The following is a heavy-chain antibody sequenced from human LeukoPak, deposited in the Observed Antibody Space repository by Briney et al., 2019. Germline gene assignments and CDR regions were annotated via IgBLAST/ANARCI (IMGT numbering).Heavy chain of an antibody. D-gene: IGHD3-16*01. J-gene: IGHJ4*02. CDR1: GFTFSSYA. Sequence: GGSLRLSCAAYGFTFSSYAMSWVRQAQGKGLEWVSAISGSGGSTYYADSVKGRFTISRDNSKNTLYLQMNSLRAEDTAVYYCAKAGPVGGYQDYFDYWGQGTLVTVSS. CDR2: ISGSGGST. CDR3: AKAGPVGGYQDYFDY. V-gene: IGHV3-23*01.